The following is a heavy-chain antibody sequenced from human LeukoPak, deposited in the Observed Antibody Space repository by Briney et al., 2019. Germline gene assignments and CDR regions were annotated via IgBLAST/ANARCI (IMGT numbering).Heavy chain of an antibody. CDR2: INSDGSST. CDR1: GFTFSSYA. D-gene: IGHD3-10*01. J-gene: IGHJ4*02. Sequence: GGSLRLSCAASGFTFSSYAMSWVRQAPGKGLVWVSRINSDGSSTIYADSVQGRFTISRDNAKNTLYLQMNSLRAEDTAVYFCTRGTGSYYSLGYWGQGTLVTVSS. CDR3: TRGTGSYYSLGY. V-gene: IGHV3-74*01.